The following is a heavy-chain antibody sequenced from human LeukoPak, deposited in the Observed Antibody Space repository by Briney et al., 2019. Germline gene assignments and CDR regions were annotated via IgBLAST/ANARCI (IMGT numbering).Heavy chain of an antibody. V-gene: IGHV4-59*08. CDR2: VFYDGGT. D-gene: IGHD3-22*01. J-gene: IGHJ4*02. CDR3: ARQPSGHYGKSGYYPYYFDY. CDR1: GGSTSNFY. Sequence: SETLSLTCTVSGGSTSNFYWSWVRQPPGKGLEWIGYVFYDGGTRYAASLESRVTISLDTSKNQFTLRLSSVTAADTAFYYCARQPSGHYGKSGYYPYYFDYWGQGALVTVSS.